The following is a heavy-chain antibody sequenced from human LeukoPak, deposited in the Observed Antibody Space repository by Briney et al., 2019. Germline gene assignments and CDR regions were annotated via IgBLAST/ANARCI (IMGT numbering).Heavy chain of an antibody. J-gene: IGHJ4*02. D-gene: IGHD3-22*01. Sequence: GGSLRLSCAASRFTFSNSAMSWVRQAPGKGLEWVSGFTRNDETTSYADSVKGRFTISRDNSRDTLYLQMNSLTAEDTAVYYCAKVKVVGYSTFDYWGQGTLVTVSP. V-gene: IGHV3-23*01. CDR2: FTRNDETT. CDR3: AKVKVVGYSTFDY. CDR1: RFTFSNSA.